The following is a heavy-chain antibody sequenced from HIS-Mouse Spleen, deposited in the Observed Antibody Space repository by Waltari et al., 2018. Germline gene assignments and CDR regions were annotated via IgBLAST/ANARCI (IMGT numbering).Heavy chain of an antibody. Sequence: QLQLQESGPGLVKPSETLSLTCTVSGGSISHCSSYWGWIRQPPGKGLEWIWSIYYSGSTYYNPSLKSRVTISVDTSKNQFSLKLSSVTAADTAVYYCAREIPYSSSWYDWYFDLWGRGTLVTVSS. CDR3: AREIPYSSSWYDWYFDL. CDR1: GGSISHCSSY. CDR2: IYYSGST. V-gene: IGHV4-39*07. D-gene: IGHD6-13*01. J-gene: IGHJ2*01.